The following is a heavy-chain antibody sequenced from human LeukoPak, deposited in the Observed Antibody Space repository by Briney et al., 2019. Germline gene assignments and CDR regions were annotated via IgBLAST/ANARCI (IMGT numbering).Heavy chain of an antibody. CDR3: ASSRRGSYLWFDY. D-gene: IGHD1-26*01. V-gene: IGHV4-59*01. CDR1: GGSISSYY. CDR2: IYYSGST. J-gene: IGHJ4*02. Sequence: PSETLSLTCTVSGGSISSYYWNWIRQPPGKGLEWIGYIYYSGSTNYNPSLKSRVTISVDTSKNQFSLKLSSVTAADTAVYYCASSRRGSYLWFDYWGQGTLVTVSS.